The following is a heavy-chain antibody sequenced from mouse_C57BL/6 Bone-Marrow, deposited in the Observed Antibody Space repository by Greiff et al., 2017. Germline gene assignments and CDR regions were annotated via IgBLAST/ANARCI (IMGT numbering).Heavy chain of an antibody. CDR1: GFNFKNTY. D-gene: IGHD1-1*01. Sequence: EVQLQQSVAELVRPGASVKLSCTASGFNFKNTYMHWVKQRPEQGLEWIGRIDPANGNTKYAPKFQGKATLTADTSSNTAYLQLSSLTSEDTAIYYCARPLFINTRGFDYWGQGTTLTVSS. CDR3: ARPLFINTRGFDY. CDR2: IDPANGNT. J-gene: IGHJ2*01. V-gene: IGHV14-3*01.